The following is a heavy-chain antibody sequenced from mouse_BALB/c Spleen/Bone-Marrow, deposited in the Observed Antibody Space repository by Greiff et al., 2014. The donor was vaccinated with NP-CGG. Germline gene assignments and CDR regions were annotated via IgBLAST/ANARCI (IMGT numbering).Heavy chain of an antibody. D-gene: IGHD2-4*01. CDR2: ISTYYGDA. J-gene: IGHJ4*01. CDR1: GYTFTDYT. Sequence: VQLQQSGAELVRPGVSVKISCKGSGYTFTDYTMHWVKQSHAKSLEWMGVISTYYGDASYNQKFKGKATMTVDKSSSTAYMELARLTSEDSAIYYCARVITTGYYGMDYWGQGTSVTVSS. CDR3: ARVITTGYYGMDY. V-gene: IGHV1S137*01.